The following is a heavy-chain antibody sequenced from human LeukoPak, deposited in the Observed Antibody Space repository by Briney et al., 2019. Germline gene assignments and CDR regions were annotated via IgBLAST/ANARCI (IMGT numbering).Heavy chain of an antibody. D-gene: IGHD3-22*01. CDR2: INHSGRT. Sequence: PSETLPPTCGVFGESFSGDFWTWIRQAPGKGLEWIGEINHSGRTNYNPSLTSRVTISVDTSMNQFSLKMRSVTAADTAVYYCARGQYDSGGYHYGIRAFYFDYWGQGTLVTVSS. CDR1: GESFSGDF. J-gene: IGHJ4*02. CDR3: ARGQYDSGGYHYGIRAFYFDY. V-gene: IGHV4-34*01.